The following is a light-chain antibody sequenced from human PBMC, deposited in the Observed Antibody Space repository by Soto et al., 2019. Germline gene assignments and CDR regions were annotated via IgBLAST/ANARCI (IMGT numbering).Light chain of an antibody. CDR1: QDIRNY. V-gene: IGKV1-33*01. CDR3: QQCDNLPLT. J-gene: IGKJ4*01. Sequence: DIQMTQSPSSLSASVGDRVTITCQASQDIRNYLNWYQQKPGKAPKLLIYDASNLETGVPSRFSGSGSGTDFTFTISSLQSEDIATYYCQQCDNLPLTFGGGTKV. CDR2: DAS.